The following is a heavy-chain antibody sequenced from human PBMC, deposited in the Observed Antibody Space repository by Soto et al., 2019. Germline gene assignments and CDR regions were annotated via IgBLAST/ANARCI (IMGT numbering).Heavy chain of an antibody. D-gene: IGHD2-15*01. CDR2: INPSGGST. CDR3: ARDRGGSGYLCSPGY. CDR1: RYTFNSNY. Sequence: GASVKVSCKASRYTFNSNYMHWVRQAPGQGLEWMGIINPSGGSTSYVQRFQGRVTMTTDTSTSTAYMELRSLRSDDTAVYYCARDRGGSGYLCSPGYWGQGTLVTGFS. J-gene: IGHJ4*02. V-gene: IGHV1-46*02.